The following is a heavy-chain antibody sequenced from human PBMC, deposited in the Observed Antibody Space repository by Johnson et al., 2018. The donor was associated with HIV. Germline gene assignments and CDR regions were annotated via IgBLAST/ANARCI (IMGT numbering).Heavy chain of an antibody. J-gene: IGHJ3*02. CDR3: ACWYDAFDI. CDR2: IWYDGSNK. V-gene: IGHV3-33*01. Sequence: VQLVESGGGVVQPGRSLRLSCAASGFTFSSYGMHWVRQAPGKGLEWVAVIWYDGSNKYYADSVKGRFTISRDNSKNTLYLQMNSLRAEDTAVYYCACWYDAFDIWGQGTMVTVSS. D-gene: IGHD6-13*01. CDR1: GFTFSSYG.